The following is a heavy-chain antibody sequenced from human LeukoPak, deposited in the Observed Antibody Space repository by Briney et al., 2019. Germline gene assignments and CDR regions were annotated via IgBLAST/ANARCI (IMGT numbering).Heavy chain of an antibody. CDR1: GGTFSSYA. J-gene: IGHJ6*03. CDR3: ARLEVLRYFDWLLSVPADYYYYMDV. V-gene: IGHV1-69*05. D-gene: IGHD3-9*01. Sequence: GSSVKVSCKASGGTFSSYAISWVRQAPGQGLEWMGGIIPIFGTANYAQKFQGRVTTTTDESTSTAYMELSSLRSEDTAVYYCARLEVLRYFDWLLSVPADYYYYMDVWGKGTTVTVSS. CDR2: IIPIFGTA.